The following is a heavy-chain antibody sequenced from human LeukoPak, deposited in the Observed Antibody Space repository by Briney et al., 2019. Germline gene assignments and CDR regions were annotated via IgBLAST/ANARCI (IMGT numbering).Heavy chain of an antibody. CDR1: GFTFSSYA. D-gene: IGHD6-19*01. Sequence: GGSLRLSCAASGFTFSSYAMSWVRQAPGKGLEWVSAISGSGGSTYYADSVKGRFSISRDNSKNTLYLQMNSLRAEDTAVYYCAKRAGFSSGWYEGDAFDIWGQGTMVTVSS. CDR3: AKRAGFSSGWYEGDAFDI. J-gene: IGHJ3*02. CDR2: ISGSGGST. V-gene: IGHV3-23*01.